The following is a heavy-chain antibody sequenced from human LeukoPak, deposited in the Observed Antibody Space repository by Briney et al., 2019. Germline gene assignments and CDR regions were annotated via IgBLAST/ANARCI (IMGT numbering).Heavy chain of an antibody. CDR1: GSISRGGYY. CDR2: IHYTGST. J-gene: IGHJ4*02. CDR3: ARDEISATMSA. Sequence: SQTLSLTCTVSGSISRGGYYRSWIRQSPGRGLEWLGFIHYTGSTSYNPSLKSRVTISIDTSKNQFSLKLTSVTAADTALYFCARDEISATMSAWGQGTLVTVSS. D-gene: IGHD3-22*01. V-gene: IGHV4-31*03.